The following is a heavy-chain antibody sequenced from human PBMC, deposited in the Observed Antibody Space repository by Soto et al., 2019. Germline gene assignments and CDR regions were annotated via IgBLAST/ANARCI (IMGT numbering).Heavy chain of an antibody. V-gene: IGHV4-31*03. CDR1: GASISIGGYF. CDR2: IYYNGST. D-gene: IGHD3-10*01. J-gene: IGHJ6*02. CDR3: ATDEYFGSEIDFYYYAMDV. Sequence: SETLSLTCTVSGASISIGGYFWSWIRQHPGKGLEWIGHIYYNGSTYYNPSLKSRLTTSVDTSKNEFSLRLTSVTAADTAVYFCATDEYFGSEIDFYYYAMDVWGQGTTVTVSS.